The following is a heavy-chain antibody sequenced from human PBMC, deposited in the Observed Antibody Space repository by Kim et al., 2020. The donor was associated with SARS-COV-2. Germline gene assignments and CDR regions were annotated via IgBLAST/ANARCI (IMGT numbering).Heavy chain of an antibody. V-gene: IGHV3-23*01. D-gene: IGHD2-2*01. CDR2: ISGSGGST. J-gene: IGHJ2*01. CDR3: AKDAGCSSTSCYVRLYWYFDL. Sequence: GGSLRLSCAASGSTFSSYAMSWVRQAPGKGLEWVSAISGSGGSTYYADSVKGRFTISRDNSKNTLYLQMNSLRAEDTAVYYCAKDAGCSSTSCYVRLYWYFDLWGRGTLVTVSS. CDR1: GSTFSSYA.